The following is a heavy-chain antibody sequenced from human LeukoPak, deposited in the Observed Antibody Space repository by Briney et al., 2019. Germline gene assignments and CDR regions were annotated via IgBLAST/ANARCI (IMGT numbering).Heavy chain of an antibody. V-gene: IGHV3-23*01. D-gene: IGHD6-6*01. Sequence: GGSLRLSCAASGFTFSSYAMTWVRQAPGKGLEWVSVISGSAGTTYYVDSVKGRFTISRDNSKNTLYLQMNSLRAEDTAVYYCAKMSGYGSSSGRGYYFDYWGQGTLVTVSS. CDR3: AKMSGYGSSSGRGYYFDY. CDR1: GFTFSSYA. J-gene: IGHJ4*02. CDR2: ISGSAGTT.